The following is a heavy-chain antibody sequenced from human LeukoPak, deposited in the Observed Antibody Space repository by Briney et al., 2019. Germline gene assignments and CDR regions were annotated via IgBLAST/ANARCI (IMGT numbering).Heavy chain of an antibody. J-gene: IGHJ5*02. CDR2: LNPKSGGT. CDR3: ARNDWNDPWFDP. V-gene: IGHV1-2*02. CDR1: GYTFTGYY. D-gene: IGHD1-1*01. Sequence: ASVKVSCKASGYTFTGYYIHWVRQAPGQGLEWMGWLNPKSGGTNYAQKFQGGVTMTRDTIINTAYMELSRLRSDDTAVYYCARNDWNDPWFDPWGQGTLVTVSS.